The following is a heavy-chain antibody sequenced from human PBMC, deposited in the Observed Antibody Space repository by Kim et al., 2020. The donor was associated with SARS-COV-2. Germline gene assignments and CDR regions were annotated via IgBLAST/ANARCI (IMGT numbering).Heavy chain of an antibody. CDR2: IYYSGST. Sequence: SETLSLTCTVSGGSISSSSYYWGWIRQPPGKGLEWIGSIYYSGSTYYNPSLKSRVTISVDTSKNQFSLKLSSVTAADTAVYYCARDGAVAAGEPHAFDIWGQGTMVTVSS. CDR3: ARDGAVAAGEPHAFDI. CDR1: GGSISSSSYY. J-gene: IGHJ3*02. V-gene: IGHV4-39*07. D-gene: IGHD6-19*01.